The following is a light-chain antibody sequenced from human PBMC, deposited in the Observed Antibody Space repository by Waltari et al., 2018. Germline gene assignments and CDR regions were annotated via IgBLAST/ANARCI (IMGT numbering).Light chain of an antibody. Sequence: EIVLKQSPGTLSLSPGERATLSCRASQSISGGWLAWYQQKPGQAPRLLIYGASTRATAIPDRFSGSGSGTDFTLTISRLEPEDFAVYYCQQYDASSVTFCGGTKVEIE. CDR3: QQYDASSVT. CDR2: GAS. V-gene: IGKV3-20*01. CDR1: QSISGGW. J-gene: IGKJ4*01.